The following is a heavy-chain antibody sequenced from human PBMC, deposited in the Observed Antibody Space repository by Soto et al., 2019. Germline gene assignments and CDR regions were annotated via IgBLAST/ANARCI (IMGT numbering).Heavy chain of an antibody. CDR3: AKPYCSGDSYLSRMVV. CDR1: GFTYSSYC. CDR2: ISYDGSNK. D-gene: IGHD2-21*02. Sequence: GGSLRLSCASSGFTYSSYCMHWVRQAPGKGLEWVAVISYDGSNKYYADSVKGRFTISRDNSKNTLYLQMNSLRAEDTAVYYCAKPYCSGDSYLSRMVVWGQEPTVTVS. V-gene: IGHV3-30*18. J-gene: IGHJ6*02.